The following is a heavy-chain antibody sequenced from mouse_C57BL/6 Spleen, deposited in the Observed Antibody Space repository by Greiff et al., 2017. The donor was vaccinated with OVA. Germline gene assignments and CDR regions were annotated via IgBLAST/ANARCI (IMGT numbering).Heavy chain of an antibody. J-gene: IGHJ4*01. Sequence: QVQLQQSGAELVRPGASVKLSCKASGYTFTDYYINWVKQRPGQGLEWIARIYPGSGNTYYNEKFKGKATLTAEKSSSTAYMQLSSLTSEDSAVYFCARSLIYYDYDDAMDYWGQGTSVTVSS. CDR1: GYTFTDYY. V-gene: IGHV1-76*01. CDR2: IYPGSGNT. D-gene: IGHD2-4*01. CDR3: ARSLIYYDYDDAMDY.